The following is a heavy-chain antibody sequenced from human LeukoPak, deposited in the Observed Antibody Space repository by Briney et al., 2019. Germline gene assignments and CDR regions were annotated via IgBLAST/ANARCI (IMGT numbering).Heavy chain of an antibody. CDR1: GFTVSSNY. D-gene: IGHD3-16*01. Sequence: GGSLRLSCAASGFTVSSNYMSWVRQAPGKGLEWVSVIYSGGSTYYADSVKGRFTISRVNSKNTLYLQMNSLRAEDTAVYYCARVYPSRGGYFDYWGQGTLVTVSS. CDR2: IYSGGST. V-gene: IGHV3-66*01. J-gene: IGHJ4*02. CDR3: ARVYPSRGGYFDY.